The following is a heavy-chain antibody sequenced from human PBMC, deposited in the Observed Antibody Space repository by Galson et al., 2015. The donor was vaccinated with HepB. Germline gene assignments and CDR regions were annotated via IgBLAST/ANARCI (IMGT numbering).Heavy chain of an antibody. Sequence: TLSLTCTVSGGSISSGSYYWSWIRQPAGKGLEWIGRIYTSGSTNYNPSLKSRVTMSVDTSKNQFSLKLSSVTAADTAVYYCARGQGQGDAFDIWGQGTMVTVSS. J-gene: IGHJ3*02. CDR1: GGSISSGSYY. V-gene: IGHV4-61*02. CDR3: ARGQGQGDAFDI. CDR2: IYTSGST.